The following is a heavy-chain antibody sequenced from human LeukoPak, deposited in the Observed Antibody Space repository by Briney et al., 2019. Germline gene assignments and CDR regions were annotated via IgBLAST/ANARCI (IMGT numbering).Heavy chain of an antibody. CDR2: IIPILGIA. D-gene: IGHD4-17*01. CDR1: GGTFSSYA. J-gene: IGHJ4*02. Sequence: GASVKVSCKASGGTFSSYAISWVRQAPGQGLEWMGRIIPILGIANYAQKFQGRVTITADKSTSTAYMELSSLRSEDTAVYYCARVSHGDYPWVSRNEFDYWGQGTLVTVSS. CDR3: ARVSHGDYPWVSRNEFDY. V-gene: IGHV1-69*04.